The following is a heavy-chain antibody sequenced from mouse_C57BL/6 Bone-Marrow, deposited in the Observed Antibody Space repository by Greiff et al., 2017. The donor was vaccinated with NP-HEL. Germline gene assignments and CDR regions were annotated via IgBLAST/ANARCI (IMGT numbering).Heavy chain of an antibody. V-gene: IGHV14-4*01. J-gene: IGHJ4*01. CDR3: TTYDYDVRYAMDY. D-gene: IGHD2-4*01. Sequence: EVQLQQSGAELVRPGASVKLSCTASGFNIKDDYMHWVKQRPEQGLEWIGWIDPENGDTEYASKFQGKATITADTSSNTAYLQLSSLTSEDTAVYYCTTYDYDVRYAMDYWGQGTSVTVPS. CDR1: GFNIKDDY. CDR2: IDPENGDT.